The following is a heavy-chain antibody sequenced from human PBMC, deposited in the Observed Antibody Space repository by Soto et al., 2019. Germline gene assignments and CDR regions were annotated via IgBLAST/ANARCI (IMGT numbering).Heavy chain of an antibody. Sequence: EVQLVESGGGLVQPGGSLRLSCAASGFTVSSNYMSWVRQAPGKGLEWVSVIYSGGSTYYSDSVKGRFSISRDNSKNTLYLQMNNLRAEDTAVYYCSRSITFGGVPLWGQGTLVTVSS. D-gene: IGHD3-16*01. V-gene: IGHV3-66*01. CDR1: GFTVSSNY. CDR3: SRSITFGGVPL. J-gene: IGHJ4*02. CDR2: IYSGGST.